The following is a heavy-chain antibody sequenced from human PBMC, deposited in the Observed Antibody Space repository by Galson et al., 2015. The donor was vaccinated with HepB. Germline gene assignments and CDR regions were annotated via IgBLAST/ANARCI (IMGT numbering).Heavy chain of an antibody. D-gene: IGHD3-10*01. CDR1: GSTFSSYA. Sequence: SLRLSCAASGSTFSSYAMHWVRQAPGKGLEYVSGISSKGGSTYYADSVKGRFTISRDNSKNTLYLQMSSLRAEDTAVYYCVKGVLRGYYGSGTYYNVSKYFDYWGQGTLVTVSS. V-gene: IGHV3-64D*06. J-gene: IGHJ4*02. CDR2: ISSKGGST. CDR3: VKGVLRGYYGSGTYYNVSKYFDY.